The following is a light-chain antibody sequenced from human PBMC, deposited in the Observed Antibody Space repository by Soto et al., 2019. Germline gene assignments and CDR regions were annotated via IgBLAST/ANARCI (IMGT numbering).Light chain of an antibody. CDR2: AAS. CDR1: QSISSSY. CDR3: QLYGSSHMFS. J-gene: IGKJ2*01. V-gene: IGKV3-20*01. Sequence: EIVLTQSPGTLSLSPGEGATLSCRASQSISSSYLASYQQKPGQAPRLLIYAASSRATGIPDRFSGSGAGTDFTLTISRLEPEDFAVYYCQLYGSSHMFSFGQGTKLEIK.